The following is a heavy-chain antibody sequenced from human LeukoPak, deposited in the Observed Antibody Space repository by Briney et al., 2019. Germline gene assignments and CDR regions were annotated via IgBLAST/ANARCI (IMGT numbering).Heavy chain of an antibody. J-gene: IGHJ4*02. V-gene: IGHV3-66*01. D-gene: IGHD6-13*01. CDR2: IYSGGST. CDR1: GFTVSSNY. Sequence: GGSLRLSCAASGFTVSSNYMSWVRQAPGKGLQWVSVIYSGGSTYHADSVKGRFTISRDNSKNTLYLQMNSLRAEDTAVYYCARGPDSSNWYEPVDYWGQGTLVTVSS. CDR3: ARGPDSSNWYEPVDY.